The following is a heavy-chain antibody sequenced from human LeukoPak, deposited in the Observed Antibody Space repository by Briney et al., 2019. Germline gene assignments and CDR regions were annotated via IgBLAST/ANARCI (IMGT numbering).Heavy chain of an antibody. CDR2: IYSGGST. Sequence: PGGSLRLSCAASGFTFSSYAMSWVRQAPGKGLEWVSLIYSGGSTYYADSVKGRFTISRDNSKNTLYLQMNSLRAEDTAVYYCVRILTVAGRVNDAFDIWGQGTMVTVSS. CDR3: VRILTVAGRVNDAFDI. D-gene: IGHD6-19*01. J-gene: IGHJ3*02. V-gene: IGHV3-66*01. CDR1: GFTFSSYA.